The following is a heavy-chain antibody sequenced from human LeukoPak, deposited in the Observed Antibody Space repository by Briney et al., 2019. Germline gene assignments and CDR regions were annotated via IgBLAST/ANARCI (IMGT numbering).Heavy chain of an antibody. CDR2: INHSGST. J-gene: IGHJ6*02. Sequence: SETLSLTCAVYGGSFCGYYWSWIRQPPGKGLEWIGEINHSGSTNYNPSLKSRVTISVDTSKNQFSLKLSSVTAADTAVYYCARDYSNYAYYYYDMDVWGQGTTVTVSS. CDR1: GGSFCGYY. V-gene: IGHV4-34*01. CDR3: ARDYSNYAYYYYDMDV. D-gene: IGHD4-11*01.